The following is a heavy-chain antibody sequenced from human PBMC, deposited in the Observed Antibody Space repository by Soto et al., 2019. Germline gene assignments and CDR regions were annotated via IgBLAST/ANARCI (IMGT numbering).Heavy chain of an antibody. CDR3: GAGQYFSDY. CDR2: ISYDGSDK. J-gene: IGHJ4*02. V-gene: IGHV3-30*03. D-gene: IGHD6-13*01. CDR1: GFTFSSYG. Sequence: QVQLVESGGGVVQPGRSLRLSCAASGFTFSSYGMQWVRQAPCKGLEWVALISYDGSDKYYADSVKGRFTISRDNSKNTLYLQMNSLRVEDTAVYYCGAGQYFSDYWGQGTLVTVSS.